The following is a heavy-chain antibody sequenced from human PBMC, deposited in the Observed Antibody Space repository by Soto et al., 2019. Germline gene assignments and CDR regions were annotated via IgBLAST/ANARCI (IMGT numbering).Heavy chain of an antibody. CDR3: AREGDTTGHYSWFDP. V-gene: IGHV1-69*13. CDR2: FVPMFGSA. CDR1: GVTFDSFT. J-gene: IGHJ5*02. Sequence: SVKVSCKPSGVTFDSFTFSWVRQAPGQGLEWMGGFVPMFGSASVAQRFQGRVRITADASTGTGYMELSDLRSDDSAIYYCAREGDTTGHYSWFDPWGPGTLVTVSS. D-gene: IGHD3-9*01.